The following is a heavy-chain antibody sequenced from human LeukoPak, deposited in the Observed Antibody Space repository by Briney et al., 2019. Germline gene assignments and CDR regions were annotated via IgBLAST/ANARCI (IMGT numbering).Heavy chain of an antibody. V-gene: IGHV3-11*04. CDR3: ASHNAVDTAMDRDY. J-gene: IGHJ4*02. CDR1: GFTFSDYY. D-gene: IGHD5-18*01. Sequence: GGSLRLSCAASGFTFSDYYMSWIRQAPGKGLEWVSYISSSGSTIYYADSVKGRFTISRDNAKNSLYLQMNSLRAEDTAVYYCASHNAVDTAMDRDYWGQGTLVTVSS. CDR2: ISSSGSTI.